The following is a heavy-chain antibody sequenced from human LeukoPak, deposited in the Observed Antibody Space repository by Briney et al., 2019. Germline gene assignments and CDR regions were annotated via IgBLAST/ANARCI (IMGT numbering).Heavy chain of an antibody. D-gene: IGHD2-2*01. CDR3: ARDLCSTTSCFDY. J-gene: IGHJ4*02. CDR1: GFTFSSYS. Sequence: GGSLRLSCAASGFTFSSYSMNWVRQAPGKGLEWVSSISSSSIYIYYADSVKGRFTISRDNAKNSLYLQMDSLRVEDTAVYYCARDLCSTTSCFDYWGQGTLVSVSS. CDR2: ISSSSIYI. V-gene: IGHV3-21*01.